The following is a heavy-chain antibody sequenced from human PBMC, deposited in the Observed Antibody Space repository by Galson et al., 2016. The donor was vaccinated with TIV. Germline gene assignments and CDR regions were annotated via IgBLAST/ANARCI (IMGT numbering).Heavy chain of an antibody. J-gene: IGHJ4*02. D-gene: IGHD6-25*01. CDR2: ITHSGST. CDR3: VRGGPFSGYAEIRWFTDHFDY. CDR1: GGFFSDYY. Sequence: ETLSLTCGVSGGFFSDYYWSWIRQSPGKGLEWIGEITHSGSTHCNPSLKTRLTRSVDVAKSQFFLELKSVTAADTAIYYCVRGGPFSGYAEIRWFTDHFDYWSQGSLVTVSS. V-gene: IGHV4-34*01.